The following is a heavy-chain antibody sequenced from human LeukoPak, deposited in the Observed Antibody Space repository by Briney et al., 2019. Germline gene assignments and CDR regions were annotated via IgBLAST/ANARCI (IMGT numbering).Heavy chain of an antibody. CDR2: IYYSGST. CDR3: ATAELLLGHFDY. D-gene: IGHD1-7*01. J-gene: IGHJ4*02. CDR1: GGSISSYY. Sequence: SETLSLTCTVSGGSISSYYWSWIRQPPGKGLEWIGYIYYSGSTNYNPSLKSRVTISVDTSKNQFSLKLSSVTAADTAVYYCATAELLLGHFDYWGQGTLVTVSS. V-gene: IGHV4-59*01.